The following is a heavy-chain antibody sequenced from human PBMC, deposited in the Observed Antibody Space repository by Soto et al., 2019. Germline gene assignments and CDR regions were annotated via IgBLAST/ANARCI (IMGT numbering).Heavy chain of an antibody. V-gene: IGHV1-46*03. D-gene: IGHD2-2*01. J-gene: IGHJ4*02. CDR3: GRDGGYQRFDY. CDR2: INPSGGNI. Sequence: QVQLVQSGAEVKKPGASVKVSCKASGYTFTTYYIHWVRQAPGQGLEWMGIINPSGGNITYAQKFQGRVTMTRDTSTSTVYMELSSLRSEDTAVHYCGRDGGYQRFDYWGQGALVTVSS. CDR1: GYTFTTYY.